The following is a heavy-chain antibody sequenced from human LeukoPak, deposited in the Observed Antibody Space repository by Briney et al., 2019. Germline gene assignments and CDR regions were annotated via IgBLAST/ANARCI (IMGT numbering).Heavy chain of an antibody. CDR3: ARPSDYGDYIDY. J-gene: IGHJ4*02. CDR1: GYTFTDYY. D-gene: IGHD4-17*01. CDR2: INPNSGAT. Sequence: ASVKVSCKGSGYTFTDYYMHWVRQAPGQGLGWMAKINPNSGATAYAERFQGRVTLTRDTSISTIYMELRTLTSGDTAVYYCARPSDYGDYIDYWGQGTPVTVSS. V-gene: IGHV1-2*02.